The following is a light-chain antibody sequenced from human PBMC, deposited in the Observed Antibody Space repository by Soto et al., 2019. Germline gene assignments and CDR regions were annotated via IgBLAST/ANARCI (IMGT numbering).Light chain of an antibody. CDR3: CSYAGGNTYV. J-gene: IGLJ1*01. Sequence: QSVLTPPASVSGTPGQSISICCTGTRRDVGNYNLVSWYQHHPGEAPQLTIYGGDKRPSGVSHRFSTSKSGNTASLTISELQAEDEPDYYCCSYAGGNTYVFGTGTKATVL. CDR2: GGD. V-gene: IGLV2-23*01. CDR1: RRDVGNYNL.